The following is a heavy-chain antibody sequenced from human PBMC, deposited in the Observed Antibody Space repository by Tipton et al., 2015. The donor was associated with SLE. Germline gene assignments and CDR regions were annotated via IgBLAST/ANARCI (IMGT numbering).Heavy chain of an antibody. V-gene: IGHV1-18*01. CDR3: ARDRNYYYYMDV. CDR2: ISAYNGNT. CDR1: GYTLTELS. J-gene: IGHJ6*03. Sequence: QSGPEVKKPGASVKVSCKVSGYTLTELSMHWVRQAPGQGLEWMGWISAYNGNTDYAQNLQGRVTMTTDTSTTTAYMELRSLRSDDTAVYYCARDRNYYYYMDVWGKGTTVTVSS.